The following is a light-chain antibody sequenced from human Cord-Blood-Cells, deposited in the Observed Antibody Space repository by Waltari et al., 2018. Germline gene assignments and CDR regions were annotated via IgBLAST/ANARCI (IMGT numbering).Light chain of an antibody. CDR3: SSYAGSNNWV. Sequence: QSALTQPPSASGSPGQSVTISCTGTSSDFGGYNYVSWYQQHPGKAPKFMIYEVSKRPSGVPVRFSGSKSGNTASLTVSGLQAEDEADYYCSSYAGSNNWVFGGGTKLTVL. CDR2: EVS. J-gene: IGLJ3*02. V-gene: IGLV2-8*01. CDR1: SSDFGGYNY.